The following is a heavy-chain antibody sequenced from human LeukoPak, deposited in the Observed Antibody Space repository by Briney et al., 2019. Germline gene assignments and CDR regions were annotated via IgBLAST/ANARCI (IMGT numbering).Heavy chain of an antibody. CDR1: RGTFSSYT. CDR3: ARVPYYYDSSGYYEIGSA. Sequence: ASVKVSYKASRGTFSSYTISWVRQAPGQGLEWMGRIIPILGIANYAQKFQGRVTITADKSTSTAYMELSSLRSEDTAVYYCARVPYYYDSSGYYEIGSAWGQGTLVTVYS. CDR2: IIPILGIA. D-gene: IGHD3-22*01. J-gene: IGHJ5*02. V-gene: IGHV1-69*02.